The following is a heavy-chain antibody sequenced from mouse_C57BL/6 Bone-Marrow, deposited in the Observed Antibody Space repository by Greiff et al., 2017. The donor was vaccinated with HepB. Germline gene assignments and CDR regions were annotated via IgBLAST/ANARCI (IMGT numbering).Heavy chain of an antibody. CDR3: ARDHNAWFAY. CDR1: GFTFSSYA. CDR2: ISDGGSYT. J-gene: IGHJ3*01. V-gene: IGHV5-4*01. Sequence: EVKLQESGGGLVKPGGSLKLSCAASGFTFSSYAMSWVRQTPEKRLEWVATISDGGSYTYYPDNVKGRFTISRDNAKNNLYLQMSHLKSEDTAMYYCARDHNAWFAYWGQGTLVTVSA.